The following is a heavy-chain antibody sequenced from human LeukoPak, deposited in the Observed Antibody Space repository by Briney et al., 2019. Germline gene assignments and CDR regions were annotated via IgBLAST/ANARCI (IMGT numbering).Heavy chain of an antibody. Sequence: PGGSLRLSCAASESTFSYYSMTWVRQAPGKGLEWVSSISTNPNYIYYADSVKGRFTISRDNATNSLYLQMNSLRAEDTAVYYCAGNWGSSDFWGQGTLVTVSS. J-gene: IGHJ4*02. V-gene: IGHV3-21*01. D-gene: IGHD3-16*01. CDR2: ISTNPNYI. CDR3: AGNWGSSDF. CDR1: ESTFSYYS.